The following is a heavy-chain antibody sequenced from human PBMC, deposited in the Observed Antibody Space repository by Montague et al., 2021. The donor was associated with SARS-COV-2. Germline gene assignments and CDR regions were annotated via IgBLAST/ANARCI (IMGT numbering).Heavy chain of an antibody. CDR1: GGSISSYY. V-gene: IGHV4-59*01. Sequence: SETLSLTCTVSGGSISSYYWSWIRQPPGKGLEWIGYIYYSGSTNYNPSLKSRVTISVDTSKNQFSLKLSSVTAADTAVYYCARYGSGKYHVDYSGGYHLDYWGQGTMVTVSS. D-gene: IGHD1-26*01. CDR2: IYYSGST. CDR3: ARYGSGKYHVDYSGGYHLDY. J-gene: IGHJ4*02.